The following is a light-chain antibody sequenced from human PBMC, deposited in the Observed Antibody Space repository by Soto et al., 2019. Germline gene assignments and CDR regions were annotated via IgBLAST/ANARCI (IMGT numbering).Light chain of an antibody. CDR2: AAS. CDR3: QQVKGFPLT. CDR1: QDLTTW. J-gene: IGKJ4*01. Sequence: DIQVAQSPSSVSSFVGDSVAVTCLARQDLTTWLAWSQKKPGGAPRRLLYAASSLYSGVPTRFSGSGTGTEFTLTISNLQPEDSAIYYCQQVKGFPLTFGGGTKVE. V-gene: IGKV1-12*01.